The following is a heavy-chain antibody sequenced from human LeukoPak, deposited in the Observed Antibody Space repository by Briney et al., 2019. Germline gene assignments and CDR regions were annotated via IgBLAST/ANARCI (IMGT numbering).Heavy chain of an antibody. CDR3: AKELDTMFFDY. CDR1: GFNFDRYT. D-gene: IGHD3-10*02. J-gene: IGHJ4*02. CDR2: AGWAGGTT. Sequence: GGSLRLSCATSGFNFDRYTVHWVRQAPGKGLEWVSLAGWAGGTTFYSDSVRGRFTISRDSGRKSVYLQMNSLTTDDTAFYFCAKELDTMFFDYWGQGALVTVSS. V-gene: IGHV3-43*01.